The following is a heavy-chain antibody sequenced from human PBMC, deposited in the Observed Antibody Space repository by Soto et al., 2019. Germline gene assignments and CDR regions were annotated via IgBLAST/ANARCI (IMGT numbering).Heavy chain of an antibody. J-gene: IGHJ6*02. D-gene: IGHD3-9*01. CDR1: GGSISNSSYY. CDR3: ARQGGYYDFLTGPLGYYYYYTGMDV. CDR2: IYYSGST. Sequence: SETLSLTCTVSGGSISNSSYYWGWIRQPPGKGLEWIGGIYYSGSTYYNPSLKSRVTISVDTSKNQFSLKLSSVTAADTAVNYCARQGGYYDFLTGPLGYYYYYTGMDVWGQATTVTVSS. V-gene: IGHV4-39*01.